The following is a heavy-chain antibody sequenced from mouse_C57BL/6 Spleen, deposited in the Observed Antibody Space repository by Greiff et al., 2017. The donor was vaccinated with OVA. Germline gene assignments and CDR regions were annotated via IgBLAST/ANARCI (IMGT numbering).Heavy chain of an antibody. Sequence: EVQLQESGGGLVQPGGSLKLSCAASGFTFSDYYMYWVRQTPEKRLEWVAYISNGGGNTYYPDTVKGRFTISRDNAKNTLYLQMSRLKSEDTAMYYCARHGLGNFDYWGQGTTLTVSS. CDR1: GFTFSDYY. D-gene: IGHD3-3*01. CDR2: ISNGGGNT. CDR3: ARHGLGNFDY. J-gene: IGHJ2*01. V-gene: IGHV5-12*01.